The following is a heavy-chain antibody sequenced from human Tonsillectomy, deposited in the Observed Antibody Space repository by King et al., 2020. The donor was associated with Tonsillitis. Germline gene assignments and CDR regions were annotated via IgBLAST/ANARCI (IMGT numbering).Heavy chain of an antibody. V-gene: IGHV1-69*01. CDR3: ARGPMVAATYFDY. J-gene: IGHJ4*02. CDR2: ISPLFGTA. CDR1: GGTFSNYA. D-gene: IGHD2-15*01. Sequence: VQLVESGAEVKKPGSSVKVSCTASGGTFSNYAFNWVRQAPGQGLEWMGGISPLFGTANYAQKFQDRVTITADDSTTTVYMELSSLRSEDMAVYYCARGPMVAATYFDYWGQGTLVTVSS.